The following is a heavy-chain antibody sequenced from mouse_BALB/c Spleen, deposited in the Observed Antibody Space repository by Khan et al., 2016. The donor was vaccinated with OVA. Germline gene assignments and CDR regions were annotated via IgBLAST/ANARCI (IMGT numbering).Heavy chain of an antibody. J-gene: IGHJ1*01. CDR2: INTYTGEP. CDR1: GYTFTNYG. V-gene: IGHV9-3-1*01. D-gene: IGHD6-1*01. Sequence: LVESGPELKKPGETVKISCKASGYTFTNYGMNWVKQAPGKGLKWMGWINTYTGEPTYADDFKGRFAFSLETSANTAYLQINNLKNEDTATYFCARSASYWFVDVWGAGTTVTVSS. CDR3: ARSASYWFVDV.